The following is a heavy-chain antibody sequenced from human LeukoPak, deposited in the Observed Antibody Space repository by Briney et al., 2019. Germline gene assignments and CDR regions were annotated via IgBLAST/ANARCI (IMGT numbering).Heavy chain of an antibody. CDR1: GYTFTSYG. CDR3: ARFSFYGSGSLSARNWFDP. J-gene: IGHJ5*02. D-gene: IGHD3-10*01. CDR2: ISAYNGNT. V-gene: IGHV1-18*01. Sequence: GASVKVSCKASGYTFTSYGISWVRQAPGQGLEWMGWISAYNGNTNYAQKLQGRVTMTTDTSTSTAYMEPRSLRSDDTAVYYCARFSFYGSGSLSARNWFDPWGQGTLVTVSS.